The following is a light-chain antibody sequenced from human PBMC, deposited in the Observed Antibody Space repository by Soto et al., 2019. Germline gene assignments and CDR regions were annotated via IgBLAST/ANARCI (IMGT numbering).Light chain of an antibody. CDR3: QQRYNWIFT. CDR2: GAS. J-gene: IGKJ3*01. CDR1: QSVSSS. Sequence: EIVLTQSPATLSLSPGERATLSCRASQSVSSSLAWYQQKPGRAPRLLIYGASYRATGIPARFSGSGSGTDFTLTISSLEPEDFAVYYCQQRYNWIFTFGPGTKVDIK. V-gene: IGKV3-11*01.